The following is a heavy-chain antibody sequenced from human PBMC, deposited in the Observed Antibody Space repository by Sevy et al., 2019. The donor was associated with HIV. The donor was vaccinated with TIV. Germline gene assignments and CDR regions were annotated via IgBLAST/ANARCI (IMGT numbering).Heavy chain of an antibody. J-gene: IGHJ3*02. V-gene: IGHV1-2*02. D-gene: IGHD6-19*01. CDR3: ASDRGYSSGWYVAFDI. CDR2: INPNSGGT. Sequence: ASVKVSCKASGYTFTGYYMHWVRQAPGQGLEWMGWINPNSGGTNYAQKFQGRVTMTRDTSISTAYMEPSRLRSDDTAVYYCASDRGYSSGWYVAFDIWGHGTMVTVSS. CDR1: GYTFTGYY.